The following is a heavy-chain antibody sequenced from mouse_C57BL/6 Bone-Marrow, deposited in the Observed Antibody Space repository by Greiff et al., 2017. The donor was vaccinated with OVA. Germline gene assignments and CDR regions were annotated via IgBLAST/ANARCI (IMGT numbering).Heavy chain of an antibody. CDR3: TKDKGITTVGRGLDY. J-gene: IGHJ4*01. CDR1: GFTFSSYA. D-gene: IGHD1-1*01. V-gene: IGHV5-9-1*02. Sequence: EVKLQESGEGLVKPGGSLKLSCAASGFTFSSYAMSWVRQTPEKRLEWVAYISSGGDYIYYADTVKGRFTISRDNARNTLYLQMSSLKSEDTAMYYCTKDKGITTVGRGLDYWGQGTSVTVSS. CDR2: ISSGGDYI.